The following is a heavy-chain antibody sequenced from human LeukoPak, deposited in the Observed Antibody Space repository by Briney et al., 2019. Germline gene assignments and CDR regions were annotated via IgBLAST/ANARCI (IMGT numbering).Heavy chain of an antibody. CDR3: VRDRGTYRPIDY. CDR2: ISYTGTYI. J-gene: IGHJ4*02. CDR1: AFSLNAYN. V-gene: IGHV3-21*04. Sequence: GGTLRLSCAASAFSLNAYNMNWVRQAPGKGLEWVSSISYTGTYIYYADSVKGRFTISRDNAQNSLYLQMNSLRAEDTAIYYCVRDRGTYRPIDYWGQGTLVTVSS. D-gene: IGHD1-26*01.